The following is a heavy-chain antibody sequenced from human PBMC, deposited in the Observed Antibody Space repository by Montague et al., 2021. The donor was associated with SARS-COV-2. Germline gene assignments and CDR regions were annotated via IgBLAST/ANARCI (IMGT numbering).Heavy chain of an antibody. D-gene: IGHD7-27*01. CDR2: IYYTGSV. V-gene: IGHV4-59*01. CDR3: ARGSGDY. CDR1: GGSISSYY. Sequence: SETLSLTCTVSGGSISSYYWSWIRQPPGKGLEWIGYIYYTGSVNYNPSLKSRVTISVDTSKNQFSLKLGSVTAADTAVYYCARGSGDYWGQGTLATVSS. J-gene: IGHJ4*02.